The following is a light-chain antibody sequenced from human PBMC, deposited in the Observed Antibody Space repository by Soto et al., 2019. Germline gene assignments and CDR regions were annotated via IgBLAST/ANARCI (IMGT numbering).Light chain of an antibody. V-gene: IGKV1-8*01. CDR1: QGISSY. CDR3: QQDYRYPPLT. CDR2: AAS. Sequence: AIRMTQSPSSFSASTGDRVTITCRASQGISSYLAWYQQKPGKAPKLLIYAASTLQSGVPSRFSGSGSGTDFTLTISCLQTEDFATYYCQQDYRYPPLTFGGGTKVEIK. J-gene: IGKJ4*01.